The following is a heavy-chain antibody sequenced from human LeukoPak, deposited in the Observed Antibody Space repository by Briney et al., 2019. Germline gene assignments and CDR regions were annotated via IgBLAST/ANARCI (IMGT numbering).Heavy chain of an antibody. CDR2: ISSSGSTI. CDR3: ARDPLVRTVTTVPYYVDY. V-gene: IGHV3-48*03. D-gene: IGHD4-17*01. CDR1: GFTFSSYE. J-gene: IGHJ4*02. Sequence: GGSLRLSCAASGFTFSSYERNWVRQAPGKGLEWVSYISSSGSTIYYADSVKRRFTISRDNAKNSLYLQMNSLRAEDTAVYYCARDPLVRTVTTVPYYVDYWGQGTLVTVSS.